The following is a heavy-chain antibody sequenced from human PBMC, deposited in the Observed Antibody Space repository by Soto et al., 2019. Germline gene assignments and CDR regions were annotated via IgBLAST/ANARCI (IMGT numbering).Heavy chain of an antibody. J-gene: IGHJ4*02. CDR3: ARASYDYVWVTKN. CDR1: GGTFSSYA. Sequence: QVQLVQSGAEVKKPWSSVKVSCKASGGTFSSYAISWVRQAPGQGLEWMGGIIPIFGTANYAQKFQGRVTITADESTSTAYMQLSSVRSEDTAVYYCARASYDYVWVTKNWGQGTLVTVSS. V-gene: IGHV1-69*01. CDR2: IIPIFGTA. D-gene: IGHD3-16*01.